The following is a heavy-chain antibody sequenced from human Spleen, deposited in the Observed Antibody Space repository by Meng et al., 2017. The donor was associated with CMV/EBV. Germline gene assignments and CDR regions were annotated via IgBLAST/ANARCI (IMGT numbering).Heavy chain of an antibody. CDR1: GITFDDYS. Sequence: GESLKISCVASGITFDDYSMHWVRQAPGKCLDLVSLICWDCGSTYYADSVKGRFTISRDNSKTSLYLQMNSLRAEDTALYYCAKDTDPLYCSSTSCSHYYYAMGVCGQGTTVTVSS. CDR3: AKDTDPLYCSSTSCSHYYYAMGV. J-gene: IGHJ6*02. D-gene: IGHD2-2*01. V-gene: IGHV3-43D*03. CDR2: ICWDCGST.